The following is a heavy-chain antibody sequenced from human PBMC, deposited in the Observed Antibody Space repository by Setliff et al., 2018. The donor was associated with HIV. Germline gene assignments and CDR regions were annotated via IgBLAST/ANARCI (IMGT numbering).Heavy chain of an antibody. Sequence: PSETLSLTCAVYGGSFSDNYWSWIRQSPGKGLEWIGEINHSGRTKYSPSLRSRVSISVDTSKTQFSLKLSSVTAADTAVYYCARVSSTCWYSIFRNYYYHMDVWGKGTTVTVSS. V-gene: IGHV4-34*01. D-gene: IGHD6-13*01. CDR3: ARVSSTCWYSIFRNYYYHMDV. CDR2: INHSGRT. J-gene: IGHJ6*03. CDR1: GGSFSDNY.